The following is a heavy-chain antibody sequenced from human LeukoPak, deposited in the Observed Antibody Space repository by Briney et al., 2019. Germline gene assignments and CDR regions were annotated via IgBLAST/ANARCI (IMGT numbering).Heavy chain of an antibody. CDR1: GYTFTGYY. CDR2: INPNSGGT. J-gene: IGHJ5*02. D-gene: IGHD2-2*01. Sequence: ASVKVSCKASGYTFTGYYMHWVRQAPGQGLEWMGWINPNSGGTNYAQKFQGRVTMTRDTSISTAYMELSRLRSDDTAVYYCASPKQGSSAPRSWFDPWGQGTLVTVSS. CDR3: ASPKQGSSAPRSWFDP. V-gene: IGHV1-2*02.